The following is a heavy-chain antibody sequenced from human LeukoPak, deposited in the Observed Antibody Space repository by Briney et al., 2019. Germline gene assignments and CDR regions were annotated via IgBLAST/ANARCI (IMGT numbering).Heavy chain of an antibody. D-gene: IGHD3-3*01. CDR2: IYYSGST. CDR3: ARHQERITIFGVADMYYYYYDMDV. CDR1: GGSISSYY. Sequence: SETLSLTCTVSGGSISSYYWSWIRQPPGKGLEWIGYIYYSGSTNYNPSLKSRVTISVDTSKNQFSLKLSSVTAADTAVYYCARHQERITIFGVADMYYYYYDMDVWGQGTTVTVSS. J-gene: IGHJ6*02. V-gene: IGHV4-59*08.